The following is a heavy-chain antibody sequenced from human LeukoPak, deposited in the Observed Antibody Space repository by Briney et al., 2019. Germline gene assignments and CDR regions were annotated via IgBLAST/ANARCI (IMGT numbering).Heavy chain of an antibody. D-gene: IGHD6-6*01. Sequence: GGSLRLSCAASGFTFSDYYMSWIRQAPGKGLEWVSYISSSSSYTNYADSVKDRFTISRDNAKNSLFLQMNSLRDEDTAVYYCASGFSSSPYFDYWGQGTLVTVSS. CDR1: GFTFSDYY. CDR3: ASGFSSSPYFDY. J-gene: IGHJ4*02. CDR2: ISSSSSYT. V-gene: IGHV3-11*06.